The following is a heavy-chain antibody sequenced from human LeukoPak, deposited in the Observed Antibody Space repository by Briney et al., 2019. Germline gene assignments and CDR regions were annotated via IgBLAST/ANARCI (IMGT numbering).Heavy chain of an antibody. CDR2: ISSSGSTI. V-gene: IGHV3-11*04. CDR3: ARDRGDYDILTGFDTLDY. J-gene: IGHJ4*02. Sequence: GGSLRLSCAASGFTFSDYYMSWIRQAPGKGLEWVSYISSSGSTIYYADSVKGRFTISRDNAKNSLYLQMNSLRAEDTAVYYCARDRGDYDILTGFDTLDYWGQGTLVTVSS. CDR1: GFTFSDYY. D-gene: IGHD3-9*01.